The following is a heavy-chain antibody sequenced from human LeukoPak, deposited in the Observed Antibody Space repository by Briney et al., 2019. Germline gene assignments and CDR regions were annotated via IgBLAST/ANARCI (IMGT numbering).Heavy chain of an antibody. J-gene: IGHJ3*02. D-gene: IGHD6-13*01. CDR2: IYSGGST. CDR1: GFTVSSNY. CDR3: ARAFMTAAGTAAFDI. Sequence: GGSLRLSCAASGFTVSSNYMSWVRQAPGKGLECVSVIYSGGSTYYADSVKGRFTISRDNSKNTLYLQMNSLRAEDTAVYYCARAFMTAAGTAAFDIWGQGTMVTVSS. V-gene: IGHV3-66*02.